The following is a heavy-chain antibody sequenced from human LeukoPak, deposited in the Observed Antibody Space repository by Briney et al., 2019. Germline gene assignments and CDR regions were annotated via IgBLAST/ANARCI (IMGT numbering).Heavy chain of an antibody. CDR1: GFTFSSYW. V-gene: IGHV3-7*01. Sequence: GGSLRLSCAASGFTFSSYWMSWVRQDPGKGLEWVANIKQDVSEKYYVYSVRGRFTISRDNAKNSMYMQMNGLRAEDAAVYYCARVRGYCSSTNCYFDYWGQGTLVTVSS. CDR3: ARVRGYCSSTNCYFDY. CDR2: IKQDVSEK. J-gene: IGHJ4*02. D-gene: IGHD2-2*01.